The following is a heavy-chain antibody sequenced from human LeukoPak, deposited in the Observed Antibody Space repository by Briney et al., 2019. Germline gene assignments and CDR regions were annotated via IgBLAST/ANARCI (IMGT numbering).Heavy chain of an antibody. Sequence: PSETLSLTCDVSGGSISNTNWWSWVRQPPGQGLEWTGTIYYTGRTYYNPSLESRLTISVDTSKNQFSLKLTSVTAADTAIYYCAQSLGSGNWIGNWFDPWGQGTLVTVSS. CDR2: IYYTGRT. J-gene: IGHJ5*02. CDR3: AQSLGSGNWIGNWFDP. CDR1: GGSISNTNW. V-gene: IGHV4-4*02. D-gene: IGHD1-1*01.